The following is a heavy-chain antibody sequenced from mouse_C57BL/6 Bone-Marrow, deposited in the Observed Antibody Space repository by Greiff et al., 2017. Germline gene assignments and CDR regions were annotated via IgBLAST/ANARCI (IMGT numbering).Heavy chain of an antibody. V-gene: IGHV1-39*01. Sequence: EVQRVESGPELLKPGASVTISCKASGYSFTDYNLNWVKQSNGNSLCWIGVINPHYGTTSYNQKFKCKATLTVDPSSSTAYMQLNSLTSEDSAVYYCARGHYYSNYVNAMDYWGQGTSVTVSS. J-gene: IGHJ4*01. CDR2: INPHYGTT. CDR3: ARGHYYSNYVNAMDY. D-gene: IGHD2-5*01. CDR1: GYSFTDYN.